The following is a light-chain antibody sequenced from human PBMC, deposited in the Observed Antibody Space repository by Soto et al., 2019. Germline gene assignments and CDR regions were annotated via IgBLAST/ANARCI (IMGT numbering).Light chain of an antibody. CDR2: GAS. V-gene: IGKV3-20*01. J-gene: IGKJ3*01. CDR1: QSVSSSY. Sequence: EIVLTQSPGTLSLSPGERATLSCRASQSVSSSYLAWYQQKPGQAPRLLIYGASSRATGIPDRFSGSGSGTDFTLTISSLEPEDFAVYYCEQYGCSPPFTFGPGTKVDIK. CDR3: EQYGCSPPFT.